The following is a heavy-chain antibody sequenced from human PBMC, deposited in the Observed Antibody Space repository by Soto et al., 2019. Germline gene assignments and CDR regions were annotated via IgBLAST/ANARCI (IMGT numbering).Heavy chain of an antibody. D-gene: IGHD6-19*01. V-gene: IGHV5-51*01. CDR3: ARHTRSRQYSRGWHWTDY. CDR1: GYSFTTYW. CDR2: IYPDDSDT. J-gene: IGHJ4*02. Sequence: GESLKISCKGSGYSFTTYWIGWVRQMPGKGLEWMGIIYPDDSDTRYSPSFQGQVTISADKSISTAYLQWSSLTASDTAMYYCARHTRSRQYSRGWHWTDYWGQGPLVTVSS.